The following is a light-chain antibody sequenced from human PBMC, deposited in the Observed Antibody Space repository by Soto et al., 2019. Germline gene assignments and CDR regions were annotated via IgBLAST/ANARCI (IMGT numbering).Light chain of an antibody. CDR1: QDINNY. CDR3: QQYHTVPLT. V-gene: IGKV1-33*01. CDR2: DAS. Sequence: DTQMTQSPSSLSASVGDRVTITCQASQDINNYLNWYQQKPGKAPNLLIYDASDSETGVPSRFSGSGSGTDFTFTISSLLPEDIATYYCQQYHTVPLTFGGGTKVEI. J-gene: IGKJ4*01.